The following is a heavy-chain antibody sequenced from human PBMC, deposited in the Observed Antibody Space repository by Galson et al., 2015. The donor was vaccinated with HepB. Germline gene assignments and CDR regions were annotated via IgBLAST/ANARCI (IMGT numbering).Heavy chain of an antibody. CDR1: GYTFTSYA. CDR2: INAGNGNT. J-gene: IGHJ3*02. D-gene: IGHD3-10*01. V-gene: IGHV1-3*01. Sequence: SVKVSCKASGYTFTSYAMHWVRQAPGQRLEWMGWINAGNGNTKYSQKFQGRVTITRDTSASTAYMVLSSLRSEDTAVYYCADGSGLDAFDIWGQGTMVTVSS. CDR3: ADGSGLDAFDI.